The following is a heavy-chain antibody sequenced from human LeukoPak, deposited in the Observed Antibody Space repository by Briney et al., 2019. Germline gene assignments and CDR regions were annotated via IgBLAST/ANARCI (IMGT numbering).Heavy chain of an antibody. J-gene: IGHJ3*02. Sequence: KPSETLSLTCNVSDDSMTSYYCSWIRQPPGKGLEWIGYIYHSGSTHYNPSLKSRVTISVDRSKNQFSLKLSSVTAADTAVYYCTTSTFGDAFAIWGQRTMVTVSS. V-gene: IGHV4-59*12. CDR2: IYHSGST. D-gene: IGHD3-16*01. CDR3: TTSTFGDAFAI. CDR1: DDSMTSYY.